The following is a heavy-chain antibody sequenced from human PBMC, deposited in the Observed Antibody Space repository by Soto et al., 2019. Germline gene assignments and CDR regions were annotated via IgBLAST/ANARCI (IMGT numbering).Heavy chain of an antibody. D-gene: IGHD3-16*01. CDR2: IFDSAHT. CDR1: GTSIRNDY. J-gene: IGHJ2*01. CDR3: ARNGGGTYWYFDF. V-gene: IGHV4-59*13. Sequence: PSETLSLTCTVSGTSIRNDYWSWIRQSPDKGLEWIGYIFDSAHTKYNPSLKSRVTISDDTSKNQYSLRLTSVTAADTARYYCARNGGGTYWYFDFWGRGTLVTVSS.